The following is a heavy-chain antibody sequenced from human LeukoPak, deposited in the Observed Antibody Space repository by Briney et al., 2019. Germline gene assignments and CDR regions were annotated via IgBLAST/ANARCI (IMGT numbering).Heavy chain of an antibody. V-gene: IGHV3-21*01. D-gene: IGHD4-17*01. CDR3: ATGASKVTTDFANY. Sequence: GGSLRLSCAASGFTFSSYSMNWVRQAPGKGLEWVSSISSSSSYIYYADSVKGRFTISRDNAKNSLYLQMNSLRAEDTAVYYCATGASKVTTDFANYWGQGTQVAVSS. J-gene: IGHJ4*02. CDR1: GFTFSSYS. CDR2: ISSSSSYI.